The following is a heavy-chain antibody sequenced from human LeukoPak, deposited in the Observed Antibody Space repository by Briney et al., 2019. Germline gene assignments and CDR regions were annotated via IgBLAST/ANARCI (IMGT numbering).Heavy chain of an antibody. CDR1: GFLFSKYW. V-gene: IGHV3-7*01. Sequence: GGSLRLSCAASGFLFSKYWMTWVRQAPGKGLEWVANIKEDDSEIYCVDSVKGRFTISRDNAKNSLYLQMSSLRVEDTAVYYCARLTSLDQWGQGTLVTVSS. CDR2: IKEDDSEI. J-gene: IGHJ4*02. CDR3: ARLTSLDQ.